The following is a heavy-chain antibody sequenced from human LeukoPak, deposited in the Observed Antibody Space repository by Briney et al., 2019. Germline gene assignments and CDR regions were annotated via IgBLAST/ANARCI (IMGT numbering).Heavy chain of an antibody. CDR3: ARARYDMDV. V-gene: IGHV4-4*02. CDR1: GGSISSSNW. Sequence: SGTLSLTCAVSGGSISSSNWWSWVRQPPGKGLEWIGYIYYSGSTYYNPSLKSRVTISVDTSKNQFSLKLSSVTAADTAVYYCARARYDMDVWGQGTTVTVSS. CDR2: IYYSGST. J-gene: IGHJ6*02.